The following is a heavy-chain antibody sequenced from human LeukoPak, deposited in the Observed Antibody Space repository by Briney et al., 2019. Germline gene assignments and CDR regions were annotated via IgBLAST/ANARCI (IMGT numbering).Heavy chain of an antibody. CDR1: GFTFSSYG. D-gene: IGHD3-10*01. CDR2: ISYDGSNK. V-gene: IGHV3-30*03. Sequence: GGSLRLSCAASGFTFSSYGMHWVRQAPGKGLEWVAVISYDGSNKYYADSVKGRFTISRDNSKNTLYLQMNSLRAEGTAVYYCAIGTYYYGSGSYVWGQGTLVTVSS. CDR3: AIGTYYYGSGSYV. J-gene: IGHJ4*02.